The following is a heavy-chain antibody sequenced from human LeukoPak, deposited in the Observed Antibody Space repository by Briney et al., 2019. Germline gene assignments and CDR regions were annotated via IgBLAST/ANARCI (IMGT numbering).Heavy chain of an antibody. CDR1: GYIFRNYW. Sequence: GGSLRLSCVASGYIFRNYWLCWVRQAPGKGLEWVANINQDGSEKYYIDSVKGRFTIFRDNAENSVYLQMNSLRAEDTAVYYCARYTEYYLPFWGQGTLVTVPS. J-gene: IGHJ4*02. V-gene: IGHV3-7*01. CDR2: INQDGSEK. CDR3: ARYTEYYLPF. D-gene: IGHD2/OR15-2a*01.